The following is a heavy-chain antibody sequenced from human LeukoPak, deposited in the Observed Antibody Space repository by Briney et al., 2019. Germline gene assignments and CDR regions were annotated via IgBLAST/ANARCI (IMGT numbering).Heavy chain of an antibody. V-gene: IGHV3-53*01. J-gene: IGHJ4*02. D-gene: IGHD3-10*01. CDR2: IYSGGNT. CDR1: GFTVSRNY. Sequence: GGSLRLSCAASGFTVSRNYMSWLRQAPGKGLEWVSVIYSGGNTYYADFVKGRFTISRDNSKNTLYLQINSLTAEDTAVYYCANLPRGDYWGLGTLVTVSS. CDR3: ANLPRGDY.